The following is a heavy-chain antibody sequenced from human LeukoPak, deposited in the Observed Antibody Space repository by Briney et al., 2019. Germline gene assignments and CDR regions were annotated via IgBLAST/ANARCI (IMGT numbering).Heavy chain of an antibody. CDR2: ISPTSWTI. V-gene: IGHV3-21*04. CDR3: ARGVDYYDSSGYYFRIGYFDY. J-gene: IGHJ4*02. Sequence: GGSLRLSCAASGFSFRTYSMNWVRQAPGRGLEWVSSISPTSWTIYQADSVKGRFTVSRDNAKNSLYLKMSSLRAEDTALYYCARGVDYYDSSGYYFRIGYFDYWGQGTLVTVSS. D-gene: IGHD3-22*01. CDR1: GFSFRTYS.